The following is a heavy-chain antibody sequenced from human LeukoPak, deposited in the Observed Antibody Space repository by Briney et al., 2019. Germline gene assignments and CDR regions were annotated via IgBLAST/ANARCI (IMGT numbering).Heavy chain of an antibody. D-gene: IGHD1-26*01. CDR1: GFTVSSNY. Sequence: LTGGSLRLSCAASGFTVSSNYMSWVRQAPGKGLEWVSVIYSGGSTYYADSVKGRFTISRDNSKNTLYLQMNSLRAEDTAVYYCARASGSYRIYYYYYMDVWGKGTTVTVSS. V-gene: IGHV3-53*01. CDR3: ARASGSYRIYYYYYMDV. CDR2: IYSGGST. J-gene: IGHJ6*03.